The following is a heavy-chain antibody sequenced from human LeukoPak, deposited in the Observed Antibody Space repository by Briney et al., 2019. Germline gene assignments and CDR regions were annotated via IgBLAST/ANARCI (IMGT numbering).Heavy chain of an antibody. D-gene: IGHD5-24*01. J-gene: IGHJ4*02. CDR2: IFPSGGEI. V-gene: IGHV3-23*01. Sequence: GGSLRLSCAASGFTFSTFAMIWVRQPPGKGLEWVSSIFPSGGEIHYADSVRGRFTISRDNSKSTLSLQMNSLRAEDTAIYYCAKGRVATIFSWGQGTLVTVSS. CDR1: GFTFSTFA. CDR3: AKGRVATIFS.